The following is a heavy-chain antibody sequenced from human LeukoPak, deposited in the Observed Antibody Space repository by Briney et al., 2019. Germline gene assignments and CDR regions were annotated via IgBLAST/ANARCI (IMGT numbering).Heavy chain of an antibody. CDR3: ASFGYSYGYSGGDFDY. V-gene: IGHV3-48*04. CDR1: GFTFSSYS. Sequence: GGSLRLSCAASGFTFSSYSMNWVRQAPGKGLEWVSYISSSSSTIYYADSVEGRFTISRDNAKNSLYLQMNSLRAEDTAVYYCASFGYSYGYSGGDFDYWGQGTLVTVSS. D-gene: IGHD5-18*01. J-gene: IGHJ4*02. CDR2: ISSSSSTI.